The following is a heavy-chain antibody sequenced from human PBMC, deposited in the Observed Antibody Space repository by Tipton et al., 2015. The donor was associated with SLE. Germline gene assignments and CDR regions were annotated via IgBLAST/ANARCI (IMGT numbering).Heavy chain of an antibody. J-gene: IGHJ6*02. D-gene: IGHD3-10*01. CDR2: ISGSGGIT. CDR1: GFTFNDYA. Sequence: SLRLSCAASGFTFNDYAMNWVRQAPGKGLEWVSGISGSGGITYYADSVKGRFTISRDNSKNTLYLQMNSLRAEDTAVYYCAKAGTSRGMDVWGQGTTVTVSS. V-gene: IGHV3-23*01. CDR3: AKAGTSRGMDV.